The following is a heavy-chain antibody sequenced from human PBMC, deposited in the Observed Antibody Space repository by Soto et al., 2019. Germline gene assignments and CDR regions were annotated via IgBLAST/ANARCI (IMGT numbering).Heavy chain of an antibody. V-gene: IGHV4-59*08. J-gene: IGHJ4*02. CDR3: ARGDIRTPYYFDY. D-gene: IGHD3-22*01. CDR1: GGSISTHY. CDR2: IYDSGST. Sequence: SETLSLTCTVSGGSISTHYWSWIRQSPRKGLEWIGYIYDSGSTKYNPSLKSRVTISEDTSKNQFSLRLSSVTAADTAVYYCARGDIRTPYYFDYWGQGTLVTVSS.